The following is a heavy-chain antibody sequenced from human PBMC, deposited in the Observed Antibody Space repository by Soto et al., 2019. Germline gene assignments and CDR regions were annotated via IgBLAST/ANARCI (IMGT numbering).Heavy chain of an antibody. D-gene: IGHD3-22*01. CDR3: ASRITMIVVVIPDDAFDI. Sequence: PGGSLRLSCAASGFTFSSYAMSRVRQAPGKGLEWVSGISGSGDSTYYADSVKGRFTISRDNSKNTLYLQMNSLRAEDTAVYYCASRITMIVVVIPDDAFDIWGQGTMVTVSS. CDR1: GFTFSSYA. V-gene: IGHV3-23*01. CDR2: ISGSGDST. J-gene: IGHJ3*02.